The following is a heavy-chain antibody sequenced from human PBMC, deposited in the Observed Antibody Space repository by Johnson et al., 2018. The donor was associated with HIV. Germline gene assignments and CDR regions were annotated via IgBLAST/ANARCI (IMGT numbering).Heavy chain of an antibody. CDR2: ISYDASNK. Sequence: VQLVESGGGVFQPGRSLRLSCAASGLTISDNYMSWVRQAPGKGLEWVAVISYDASNKYYADSLKGRFTISRDNSKNTLYLQMNSLRAEDTAVYYCASLINYNFWSGYSVSDAFDIWGQGTMVTVSS. J-gene: IGHJ3*02. V-gene: IGHV3-30-3*01. CDR3: ASLINYNFWSGYSVSDAFDI. D-gene: IGHD3-3*01. CDR1: GLTISDNY.